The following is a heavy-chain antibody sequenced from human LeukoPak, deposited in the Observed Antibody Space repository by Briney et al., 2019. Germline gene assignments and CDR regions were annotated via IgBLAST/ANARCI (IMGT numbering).Heavy chain of an antibody. D-gene: IGHD2-15*01. CDR3: ARGGYCSGGSCYCYFDY. J-gene: IGHJ4*02. V-gene: IGHV1-8*03. CDR2: MNPNSGNT. CDR1: GYTFTSYD. Sequence: ASVKVSCKAPGYTFTSYDINWARQATGQGLEWMGWMNPNSGNTGYAQKFQGRVTITRNTSISTAYMELSSLRSEDTAVYYCARGGYCSGGSCYCYFDYWGQGTLVTVSS.